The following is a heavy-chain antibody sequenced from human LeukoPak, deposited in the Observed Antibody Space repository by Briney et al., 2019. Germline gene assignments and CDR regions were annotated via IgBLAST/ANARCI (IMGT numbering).Heavy chain of an antibody. V-gene: IGHV3-30-3*01. CDR1: GFTFSSYA. D-gene: IGHD3-10*01. J-gene: IGHJ4*02. CDR3: ARDYGYYYGSGSYYIPD. CDR2: ISYDGSNK. Sequence: GGSLRLSCAASGFTFSSYAMHWVRPAPGKWLEWVAVISYDGSNKYYADSVKGRFTISRDNSKNTLYLQMNSLRAEDTAVYYCARDYGYYYGSGSYYIPDWGQGTLVTVSS.